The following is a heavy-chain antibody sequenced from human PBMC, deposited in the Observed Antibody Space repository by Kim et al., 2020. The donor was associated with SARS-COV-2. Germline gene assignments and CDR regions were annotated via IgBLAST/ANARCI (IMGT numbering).Heavy chain of an antibody. J-gene: IGHJ4*02. CDR1: GFTFSSYA. D-gene: IGHD2-15*01. V-gene: IGHV3-23*01. Sequence: GGSLRLSCAASGFTFSSYAMSWVRQAPGKGLEWVSAISGSGGSTYYADSVKGRFTISRDNSKNTLYLQMNSLRAEDTAVYYCAKAQGYCSGGSCFIENWGQGTLVTVSS. CDR3: AKAQGYCSGGSCFIEN. CDR2: ISGSGGST.